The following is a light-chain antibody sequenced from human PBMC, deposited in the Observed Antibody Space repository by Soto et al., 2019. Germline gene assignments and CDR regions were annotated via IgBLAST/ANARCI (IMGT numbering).Light chain of an antibody. Sequence: IDLTQSPSSLSASVGDRVYITCRASQDIKNYLAWYQQKQGKAPNLLISGTFTLQSGVTSTLNGGSYGTDFTLTIISLQPEDFSTYYYQQLHNDPPFTFGPGTNV. J-gene: IGKJ3*01. CDR3: QQLHNDPPFT. CDR1: QDIKNY. CDR2: GTF. V-gene: IGKV1-9*01.